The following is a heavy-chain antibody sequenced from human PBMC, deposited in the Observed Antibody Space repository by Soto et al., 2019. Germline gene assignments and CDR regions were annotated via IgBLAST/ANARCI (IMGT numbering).Heavy chain of an antibody. J-gene: IGHJ4*02. V-gene: IGHV4-59*01. D-gene: IGHD6-19*01. CDR2: IYYSGST. CDR1: GGSISNYY. CDR3: ARGSGWYYY. Sequence: SETLSLTCSVSGGSISNYYWSWIRQPPGKGLEWIGYIYYSGSTNYNPSLKSRLTISLDTSKNQVSLKVNSVTAADTAVYYCARGSGWYYYWGQGTLVTVSS.